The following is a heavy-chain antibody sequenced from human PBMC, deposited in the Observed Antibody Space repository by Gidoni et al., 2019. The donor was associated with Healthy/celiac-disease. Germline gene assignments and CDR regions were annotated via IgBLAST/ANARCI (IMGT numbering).Heavy chain of an antibody. CDR3: AKEDEQWLVYYFDY. CDR1: GFPFRSYA. D-gene: IGHD6-19*01. V-gene: IGHV3-23*01. J-gene: IGHJ4*02. CDR2: ISGRGGST. Sequence: EVQLLESGGGLVQPGGSLRLSCAASGFPFRSYAMSWVRQAPGKGLEWVSAISGRGGSTYYADSVKGRFTISRDNSKNTLYLQMNSLRAEDTAVYYCAKEDEQWLVYYFDYWGQGTLVTVSS.